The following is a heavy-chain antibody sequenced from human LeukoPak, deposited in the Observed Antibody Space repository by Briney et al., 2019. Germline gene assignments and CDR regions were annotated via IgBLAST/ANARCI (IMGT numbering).Heavy chain of an antibody. CDR2: IYSGGST. J-gene: IGHJ6*03. D-gene: IGHD2-2*01. Sequence: GGSLRLSCAASGFTVSSNYMSWVRQAPGKGLEWVSVIYSGGSTYYADSVKGRFTISRDNSKNTLYLQMNSLRAEDTAVYYCARDRCGTSCYDYYYMDVWGKGTTVTVSS. CDR1: GFTVSSNY. CDR3: ARDRCGTSCYDYYYMDV. V-gene: IGHV3-53*01.